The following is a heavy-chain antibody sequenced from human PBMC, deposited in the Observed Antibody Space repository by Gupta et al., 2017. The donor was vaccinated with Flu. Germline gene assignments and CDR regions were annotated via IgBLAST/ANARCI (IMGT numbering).Heavy chain of an antibody. CDR2: IYYSGST. CDR1: SSYY. Sequence: SSYYWGWIRQPPGKGLEWIGSIYYSGSTYYNPSLKSRVTISVDTSKNQFSLKLSSVTAADTAVYYCARRPLDYYYYGMDVWGQGTTVTVSS. CDR3: ARRPLDYYYYGMDV. J-gene: IGHJ6*02. V-gene: IGHV4-39*01.